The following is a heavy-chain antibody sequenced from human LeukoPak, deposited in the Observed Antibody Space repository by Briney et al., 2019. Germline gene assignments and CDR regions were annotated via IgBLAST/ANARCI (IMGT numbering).Heavy chain of an antibody. CDR3: ARVPYYYDGSGYYGAFDI. CDR1: GFTVSSNY. V-gene: IGHV3-53*01. CDR2: IYSGGST. D-gene: IGHD3-22*01. Sequence: PGGSLRLSCAASGFTVSSNYMSWVRQAPGKGLEWVSVIYSGGSTYYADSVKGRFTISRDNSKNTLYLQMNSLRAEDTAVYYCARVPYYYDGSGYYGAFDIWGQGTMVTASS. J-gene: IGHJ3*02.